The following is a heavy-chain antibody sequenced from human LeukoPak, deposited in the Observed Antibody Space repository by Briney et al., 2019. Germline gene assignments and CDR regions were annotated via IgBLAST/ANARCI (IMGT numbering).Heavy chain of an antibody. V-gene: IGHV3-74*01. Sequence: GGPLRLSCAASGFTFSSYWMHWVRQAPGKGLVWVSRINRDGSRIDHADSVRGRFTISRDNAKNTLYLQMNSLGVEDTAVYYCVRDFVGPDEYWGQGTQVTVSS. J-gene: IGHJ4*02. D-gene: IGHD2-21*01. CDR1: GFTFSSYW. CDR3: VRDFVGPDEY. CDR2: INRDGSRI.